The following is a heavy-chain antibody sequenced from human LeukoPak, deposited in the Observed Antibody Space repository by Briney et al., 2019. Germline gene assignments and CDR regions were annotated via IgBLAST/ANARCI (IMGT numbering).Heavy chain of an antibody. CDR3: AKDLLDYYDSSGMYYFDY. CDR1: GFTFSSYA. J-gene: IGHJ4*02. CDR2: ISGSGGST. V-gene: IGHV3-23*01. D-gene: IGHD3-22*01. Sequence: GGSLRLSCAASGFTFSSYAMSWVRQAPGKGLEWVSAISGSGGSTYYADSVKGRFTISRDNSKNTLYLQMNSLRAEDTAVYYCAKDLLDYYDSSGMYYFDYWGQGTLVTVSS.